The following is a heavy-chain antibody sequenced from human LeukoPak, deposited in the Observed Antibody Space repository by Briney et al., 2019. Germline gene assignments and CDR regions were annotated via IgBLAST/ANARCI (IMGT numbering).Heavy chain of an antibody. Sequence: SETLSLTCTVSGGSISSYYWSWIRRPAGKGLEWIGRIYTSGSTNYNPSLKSRVTMSVDTSKNQFSLKLSSVTAADTAVYYCASDYYDSSGHLKPFVWGQGTLVTVSS. CDR3: ASDYYDSSGHLKPFV. V-gene: IGHV4-4*07. D-gene: IGHD3-22*01. CDR1: GGSISSYY. J-gene: IGHJ1*01. CDR2: IYTSGST.